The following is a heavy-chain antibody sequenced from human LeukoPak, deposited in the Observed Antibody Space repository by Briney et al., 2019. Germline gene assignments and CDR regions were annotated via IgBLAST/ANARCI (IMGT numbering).Heavy chain of an antibody. D-gene: IGHD4-23*01. CDR1: GFTFSSYG. CDR2: IWYDGSNK. Sequence: GRSLRLSCAASGFTFSSYGMHWVRQAPGKGLEWVAVIWYDGSNKYYADSVKGRFTISRDNSKNTLYLQMNSLRAEDTAVYYCASSSFGLLLDYWGQRTLVTVSS. J-gene: IGHJ4*02. CDR3: ASSSFGLLLDY. V-gene: IGHV3-33*01.